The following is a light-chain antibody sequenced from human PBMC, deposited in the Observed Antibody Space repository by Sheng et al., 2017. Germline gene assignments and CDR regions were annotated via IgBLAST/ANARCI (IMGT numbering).Light chain of an antibody. CDR2: KAS. V-gene: IGKV1-5*03. CDR1: QSISSW. CDR3: QQYSRYWT. J-gene: IGKJ1*01. Sequence: DIQMTQSPSTLSASVGDRVTITCRASQSISSWLAWYQQKPGKAPKLLIYKASSLESGVPPRFSGSGSGTEFTLTIINLQPDDFATYYCQQYSRYWTFGQGTKVEIK.